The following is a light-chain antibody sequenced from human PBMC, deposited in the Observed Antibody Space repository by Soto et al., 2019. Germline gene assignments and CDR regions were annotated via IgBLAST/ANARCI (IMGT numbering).Light chain of an antibody. J-gene: IGKJ1*01. Sequence: IQMTQSPSSSSASVGDRVTITCRASQGIRSDLGWYQQKPGEVPRLLIYNAYTLQSKVPSRFSGSASGAVFTLTISSLQPEDSATYYCLHDYNYPQTFGQGTKVDIK. V-gene: IGKV1-6*01. CDR1: QGIRSD. CDR3: LHDYNYPQT. CDR2: NAY.